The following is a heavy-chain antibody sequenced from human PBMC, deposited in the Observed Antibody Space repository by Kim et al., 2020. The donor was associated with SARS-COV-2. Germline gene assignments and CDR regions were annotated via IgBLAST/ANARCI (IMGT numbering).Heavy chain of an antibody. D-gene: IGHD4-17*01. CDR3: ARDMAVTTHYYYGMDD. V-gene: IGHV4-31*03. Sequence: SETLSLTCTVSGGSISSGGYYWSCIRQHPGKGREWIGYIYYSSSTYYNPSLKSRVTISVDTSKNQFSLKLGSVTAADTAVYYCARDMAVTTHYYYGMDDWGQGTPVTVSS. CDR1: GGSISSGGYY. J-gene: IGHJ6*02. CDR2: IYYSSST.